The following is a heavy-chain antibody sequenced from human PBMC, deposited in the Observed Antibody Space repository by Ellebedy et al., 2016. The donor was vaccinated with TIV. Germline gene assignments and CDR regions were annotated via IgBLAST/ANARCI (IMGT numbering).Heavy chain of an antibody. V-gene: IGHV5-51*01. CDR1: GYTFTTYW. CDR2: IYPRDSDT. CDR3: ARMVYGSGWDGYFDP. J-gene: IGHJ5*02. D-gene: IGHD6-19*01. Sequence: GESLKISCKGSGYTFTTYWIAWVRQKPGKGLEWIGFIYPRDSDTRYSPSSQGQVTISADKSINTVYLQWRSLQASDTAVYYCARMVYGSGWDGYFDPWGQGTLVTVSP.